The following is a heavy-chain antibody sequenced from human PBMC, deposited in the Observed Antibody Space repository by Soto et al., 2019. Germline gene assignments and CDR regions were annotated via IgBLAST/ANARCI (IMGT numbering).Heavy chain of an antibody. CDR3: ARDRLTIVRGVIANYYYYHCLDF. Sequence: GKGPEWVSFISGSGASTFYADSVKGRFAISRDNSKNTLYLQMNSLRAEDTAVYYCARDRLTIVRGVIANYYYYHCLDFWCHGLTVSVS. D-gene: IGHD3-10*01. J-gene: IGHJ6*02. CDR2: ISGSGAST. V-gene: IGHV3-23*01.